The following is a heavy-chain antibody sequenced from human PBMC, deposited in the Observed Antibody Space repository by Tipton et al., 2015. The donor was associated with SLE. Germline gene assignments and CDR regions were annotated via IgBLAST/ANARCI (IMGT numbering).Heavy chain of an antibody. Sequence: RSLRLSCAASGFTFDDYAMHWVRQAPGKGLEWVSGISWNSGTMGYADSVKGRFSISRDNAKNSLYLQMNSLRTEDTAWYYCAKAEGRSWWAHAFDLWGQGTMVTVSS. J-gene: IGHJ3*01. CDR3: AKAEGRSWWAHAFDL. CDR1: GFTFDDYA. V-gene: IGHV3-9*01. D-gene: IGHD6-13*01. CDR2: ISWNSGTM.